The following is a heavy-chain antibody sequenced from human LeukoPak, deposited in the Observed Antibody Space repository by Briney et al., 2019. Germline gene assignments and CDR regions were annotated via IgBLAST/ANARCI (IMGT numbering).Heavy chain of an antibody. D-gene: IGHD3-3*01. CDR3: ARNPDYDFWSGYSPQFDY. Sequence: GGSLRLSCAASGFTFSSYGMHWVRQAPGKGLEWVAFIRYDGSNKYYADSVKGRFTISRDNSKNTLYLQMNSLGAEDTAVYYCARNPDYDFWSGYSPQFDYWGQGTLVTVSS. J-gene: IGHJ4*02. V-gene: IGHV3-30*02. CDR1: GFTFSSYG. CDR2: IRYDGSNK.